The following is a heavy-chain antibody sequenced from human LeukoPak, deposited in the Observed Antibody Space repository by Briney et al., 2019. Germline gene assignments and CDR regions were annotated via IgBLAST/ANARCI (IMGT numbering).Heavy chain of an antibody. J-gene: IGHJ6*04. V-gene: IGHV1-2*02. CDR2: INPNSGGT. Sequence: ASVKVSCKATVYTGTVYYMHWVRLAPGQGLEWMGWINPNSGGTNYAQKFQDRVTMTRDTSISTAYMELSRLRLDDTPVYYCAIDPPLDVWGKGTTVTVSS. CDR1: VYTGTVYY. CDR3: AIDPPLDV.